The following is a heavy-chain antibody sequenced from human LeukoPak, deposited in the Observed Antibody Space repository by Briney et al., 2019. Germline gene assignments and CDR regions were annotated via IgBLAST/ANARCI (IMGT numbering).Heavy chain of an antibody. CDR2: ISGSGGST. V-gene: IGHV3-23*01. CDR3: AKDPYGSGNWFDP. D-gene: IGHD3-10*01. CDR1: GFTFSIYA. Sequence: GGSLRLSCAASGFTFSIYAMSWVRQTPGKGLEWVSAISGSGGSTYYADSVKGRFTISRDNSKNTLYLQMNSLRAEDTAVYYCAKDPYGSGNWFDPWGQGTLVTVSS. J-gene: IGHJ5*02.